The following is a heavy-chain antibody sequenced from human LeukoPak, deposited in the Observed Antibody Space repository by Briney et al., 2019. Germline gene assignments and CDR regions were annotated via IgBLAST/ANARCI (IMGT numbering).Heavy chain of an antibody. CDR3: ARVKVGTTNRFDY. V-gene: IGHV3-23*01. D-gene: IGHD1-26*01. Sequence: GGSLRLSCAASGFTFSTYAMSWVRQAPGKGLEWVSAISGSGGSTYYADSVKGRFTISRDNSKNTLYVQMNSLRAEDTAVYYCARVKVGTTNRFDYWGQGTLVTVSS. J-gene: IGHJ4*02. CDR1: GFTFSTYA. CDR2: ISGSGGST.